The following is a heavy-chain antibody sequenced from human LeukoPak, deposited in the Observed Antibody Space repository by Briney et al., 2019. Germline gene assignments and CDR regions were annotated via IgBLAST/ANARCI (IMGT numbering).Heavy chain of an antibody. D-gene: IGHD3-22*01. Sequence: PSETLSLTCPVSGGSISTDYWSWIRQPPGKGLEWIGHIYTGGSTDYNPSLKSRVTISVDTSKNQFSLKLSSVTAADTAVYYCARPNYYDSSGYFDYWGQGTLVTVSS. V-gene: IGHV4-4*09. J-gene: IGHJ4*02. CDR1: GGSISTDY. CDR2: IYTGGST. CDR3: ARPNYYDSSGYFDY.